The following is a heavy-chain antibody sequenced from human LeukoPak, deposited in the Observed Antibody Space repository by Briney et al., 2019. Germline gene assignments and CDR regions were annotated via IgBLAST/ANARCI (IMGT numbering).Heavy chain of an antibody. V-gene: IGHV1-2*02. CDR1: GYTFTDYY. J-gene: IGHJ5*02. D-gene: IGHD6-13*01. Sequence: GASVKVSCKASGYTFTDYYMHWVRQAPGQGLEWMGWINPNSGGTNYAQKFQGRVTMTRDTSISTAYMELSRLRSDDTAVYYCARAAYSSSQRYWFDPWGQGTLVTVSS. CDR3: ARAAYSSSQRYWFDP. CDR2: INPNSGGT.